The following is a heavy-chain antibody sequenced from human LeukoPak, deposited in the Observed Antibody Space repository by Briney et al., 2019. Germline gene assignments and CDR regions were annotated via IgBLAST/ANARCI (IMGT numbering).Heavy chain of an antibody. D-gene: IGHD3-10*01. CDR1: GYSISSGYY. Sequence: PSETLSLTCTVSGYSISSGYYWGWIRQPPGKGLEWIGYVFYSGSINYNPSLKSRVTISIDASKNQFSLKLSSVTAADTAVYYCARLTSGTHPNFDYWGQGTLVTVSS. J-gene: IGHJ4*02. CDR2: VFYSGSI. CDR3: ARLTSGTHPNFDY. V-gene: IGHV4-38-2*02.